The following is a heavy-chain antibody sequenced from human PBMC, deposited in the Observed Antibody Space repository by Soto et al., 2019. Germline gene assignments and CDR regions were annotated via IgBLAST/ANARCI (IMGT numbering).Heavy chain of an antibody. CDR2: ISSSSSTI. Sequence: GGSLRLSCAASGFTFSSYSMNWVRQAPGKGLEWVSYISSSSSTIYYADSVKGRITISRDNAKNSLYLQMNNQRDEETNEYNCARDRGLGYCSGGSCYDAFDIWGQGTMVTVSS. V-gene: IGHV3-48*02. CDR1: GFTFSSYS. CDR3: ARDRGLGYCSGGSCYDAFDI. D-gene: IGHD2-15*01. J-gene: IGHJ3*02.